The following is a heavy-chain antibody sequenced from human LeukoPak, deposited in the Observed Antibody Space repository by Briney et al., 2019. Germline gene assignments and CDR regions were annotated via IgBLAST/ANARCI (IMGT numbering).Heavy chain of an antibody. CDR2: ISSSSSYI. D-gene: IGHD2-15*01. Sequence: GGSLRLSCAASGFTFSSYSMNWVRQAPGKGLEWVSSISSSSSYIYYADSVKGRFTISRDNAKNSLYLQMNSLRAEDTAVYYCAREAVVVAATVWFDPWGQGTPVTVSS. J-gene: IGHJ5*02. CDR3: AREAVVVAATVWFDP. CDR1: GFTFSSYS. V-gene: IGHV3-21*01.